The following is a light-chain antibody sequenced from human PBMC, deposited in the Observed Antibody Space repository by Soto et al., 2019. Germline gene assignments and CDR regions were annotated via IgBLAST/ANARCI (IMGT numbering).Light chain of an antibody. CDR3: QQRSNWPPIT. CDR1: ESVTNY. CDR2: DVS. Sequence: EIVLTHSPATLSLSPWERGTLSCRASESVTNYLAWYQQKPGQAPRLLVYDVSNRATGTPARFSGGGSGTDFTLTISSLEPEDFAVYYCQQRSNWPPITFGQGTRLEIK. J-gene: IGKJ5*01. V-gene: IGKV3-11*01.